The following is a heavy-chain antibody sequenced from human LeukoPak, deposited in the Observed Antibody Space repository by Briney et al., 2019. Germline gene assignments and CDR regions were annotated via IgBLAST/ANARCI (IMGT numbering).Heavy chain of an antibody. CDR3: ARDGLGTWLDP. CDR1: GYTFASYG. D-gene: IGHD3-10*01. Sequence: GASVKVSCKASGYTFASYGISWVRQAPGQGLEWMGWINAYNGNINHAQKFQGRVTMTTDTSTSTAYMELRSLRSDDTAVYYCARDGLGTWLDPWGQGTLVTVSS. J-gene: IGHJ5*02. V-gene: IGHV1-18*01. CDR2: INAYNGNI.